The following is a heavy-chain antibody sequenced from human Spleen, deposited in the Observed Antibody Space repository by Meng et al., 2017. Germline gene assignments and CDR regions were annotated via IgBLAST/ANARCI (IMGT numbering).Heavy chain of an antibody. Sequence: GGSLRLSCVASGITFRNLWMTWVRQAPGKGLEWVGRIKSKVNGGTTDFAAPVKGRFTISRDDPENTLYLQMNSLKTEDTAVYYCSGHIDYWGQGTLVTVSS. CDR2: IKSKVNGGTT. CDR3: SGHIDY. CDR1: GITFRNLW. D-gene: IGHD5-12*01. J-gene: IGHJ4*02. V-gene: IGHV3-15*01.